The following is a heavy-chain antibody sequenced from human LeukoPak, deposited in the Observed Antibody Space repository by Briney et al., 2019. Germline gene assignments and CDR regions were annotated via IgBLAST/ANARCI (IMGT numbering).Heavy chain of an antibody. V-gene: IGHV3-21*01. Sequence: GGSLRLSCAASGFTFSSYAMNWVRQAPGKGLEWVSSISSSSSYIYYADSVKGRFTISRDNAKNSLYLQMNSPRAEDTAVYYCARDGADVVAATGGVGYWGQGTLVTVSS. D-gene: IGHD2-15*01. CDR2: ISSSSSYI. CDR1: GFTFSSYA. CDR3: ARDGADVVAATGGVGY. J-gene: IGHJ4*02.